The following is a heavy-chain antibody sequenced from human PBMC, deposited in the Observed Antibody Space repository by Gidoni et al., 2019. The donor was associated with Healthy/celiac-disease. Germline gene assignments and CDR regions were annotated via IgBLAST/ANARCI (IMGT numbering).Heavy chain of an antibody. J-gene: IGHJ6*02. V-gene: IGHV4-39*01. CDR2: IYYSGST. Sequence: QLQLQESGPGLVKPSETLSLTCTVSGGSISSSSYYWGWIRQPPGKGREWIGSIYYSGSTYYNPSLKSRVTISVDTSKNQFSLKLSSVTAADTAVYYCARNLGYCSSTSCHGEYYYYGMDVWGQGTTVTVSS. CDR3: ARNLGYCSSTSCHGEYYYYGMDV. D-gene: IGHD2-2*01. CDR1: GGSISSSSYY.